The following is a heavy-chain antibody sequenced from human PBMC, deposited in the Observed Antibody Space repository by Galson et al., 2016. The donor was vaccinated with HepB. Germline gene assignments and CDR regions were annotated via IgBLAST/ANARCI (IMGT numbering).Heavy chain of an antibody. CDR2: ITWNGDAT. V-gene: IGHV3-43*01. CDR1: ADSFGDYM. CDR3: AKECNWNCGLDV. Sequence: LRLSCAGSADSFGDYMMHWVRQAPGKGLEWVSLITWNGDATYYADSVKGRFTISRENSKNSLDLQMNSLKTGDTALYFCAKECNWNCGLDVWGRGPTVTVSS. J-gene: IGHJ6*02. D-gene: IGHD2/OR15-2a*01.